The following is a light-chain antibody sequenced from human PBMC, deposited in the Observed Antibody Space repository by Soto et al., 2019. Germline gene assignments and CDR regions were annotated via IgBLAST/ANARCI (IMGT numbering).Light chain of an antibody. CDR2: AAS. CDR3: QHSYRTPMYT. J-gene: IGKJ2*01. CDR1: QSISSY. V-gene: IGKV1-39*01. Sequence: DIQMTQSPSSLSASVGDRVTITCRASQSISSYLNWYQQKPGKAPKLLIYAASSLQSGVPSRFSGSGSGTDFTLTIRSLPPEYFATYYCQHSYRTPMYTCGQGTKLEIK.